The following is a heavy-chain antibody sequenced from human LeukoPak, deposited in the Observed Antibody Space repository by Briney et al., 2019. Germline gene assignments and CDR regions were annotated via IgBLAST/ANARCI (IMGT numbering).Heavy chain of an antibody. CDR1: GFTFSTYA. J-gene: IGHJ6*03. CDR2: INNSGGNT. V-gene: IGHV3-23*01. D-gene: IGHD2-2*01. Sequence: GGSLRLSCAASGFTFSTYAINWVRQAPGKGREWVSVINNSGGNTFYADSVKGRFTISRDNAKNSLYLQMNSLRAEDTAVYYCARCPAGLYYYYYMDVWGKGTTVTVSS. CDR3: ARCPAGLYYYYYMDV.